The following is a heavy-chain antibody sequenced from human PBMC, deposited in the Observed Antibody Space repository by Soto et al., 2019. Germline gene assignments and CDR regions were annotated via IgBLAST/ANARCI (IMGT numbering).Heavy chain of an antibody. CDR2: IKQDGSEK. Sequence: EVELVESGGALVQPGGSLRLSCAASGLTLSNYWMNWVRQAPGKGLEWVAIIKQDGSEKLYVDSVRGRFTISRDNAKNSVFLQMDSLRVEDTAVYYCVXXSGWLPDYWGLGTLVTVSS. CDR1: GLTLSNYW. J-gene: IGHJ4*02. V-gene: IGHV3-7*01. D-gene: IGHD6-19*01. CDR3: VXXSGWLPDY.